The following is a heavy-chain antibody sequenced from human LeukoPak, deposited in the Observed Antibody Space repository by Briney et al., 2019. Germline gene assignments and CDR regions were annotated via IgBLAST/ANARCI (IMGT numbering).Heavy chain of an antibody. J-gene: IGHJ4*02. CDR1: GYTFTGYY. D-gene: IGHD1-14*01. CDR3: AREITGTTGGDYFDY. Sequence: ASVKVSCKASGYTFTGYYMHWVRQAPGQGLEWMGWINPNSGGTNCRVTMTRDTSISTAYMELSRLRSDDTAVYYCAREITGTTGGDYFDYWGQGTLVTVSS. CDR2: INPNSGGT. V-gene: IGHV1-2*02.